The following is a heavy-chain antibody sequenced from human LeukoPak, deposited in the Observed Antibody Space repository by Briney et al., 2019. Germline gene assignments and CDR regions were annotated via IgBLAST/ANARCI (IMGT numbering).Heavy chain of an antibody. CDR3: ARQQQFCSGGNCYSLNAFDL. CDR1: GYSFNSYW. V-gene: IGHV5-51*01. Sequence: GESLQISCKGSGYSFNSYWIGWVRQMPGKGLEWMGIIYPGDSDTRYSPSFQGQVTISVDKSISTAYLQWSSLKASDTAMYYCARQQQFCSGGNCYSLNAFDLWGQGTVVTVSS. CDR2: IYPGDSDT. D-gene: IGHD2-15*01. J-gene: IGHJ3*01.